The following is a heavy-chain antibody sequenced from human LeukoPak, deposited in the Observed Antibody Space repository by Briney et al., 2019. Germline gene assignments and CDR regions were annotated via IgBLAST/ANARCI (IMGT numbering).Heavy chain of an antibody. D-gene: IGHD6-19*01. J-gene: IGHJ4*02. V-gene: IGHV3-23*01. CDR1: GFTFTSYV. CDR3: AAGYSTGCYTFDY. Sequence: PGGSLRLSCAASGFTFTSYVMSWVRQAPGKGLEWVSAISGTGGDTYYADSVKGRFTVSRDSSRNTLYLQMNSLRAEDTAVYYCAAGYSTGCYTFDYWGQGTLVTLST. CDR2: ISGTGGDT.